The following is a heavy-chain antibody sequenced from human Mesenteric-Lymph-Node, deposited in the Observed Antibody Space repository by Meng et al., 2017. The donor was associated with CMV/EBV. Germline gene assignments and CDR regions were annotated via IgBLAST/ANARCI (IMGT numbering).Heavy chain of an antibody. V-gene: IGHV3-66*02. CDR3: AISSTYYYGMDV. D-gene: IGHD2-2*01. J-gene: IGHJ6*02. CDR1: GFIFSGYS. Sequence: GESLKISCAASGFIFSGYSMNWVRQAPGKGLEWVSVIYSGGITYYADSVKGRFTISRDNSKSTLFLQMNSLRGEDTAVYYCAISSTYYYGMDVWGQGTTVTVSS. CDR2: IYSGGIT.